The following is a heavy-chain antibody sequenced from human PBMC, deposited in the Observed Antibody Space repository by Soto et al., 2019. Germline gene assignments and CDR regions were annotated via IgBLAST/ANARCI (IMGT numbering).Heavy chain of an antibody. J-gene: IGHJ5*02. Sequence: ASVKVSCKASGYTFTSYDINWVRQATGQGLEWMGWMNPNSGNTGYAQKFQGRVTMTRNTSISTAYMELSSLRSEDTAGYYCARAYPLRSRPFGSGSYYIDNWFDPWGQGTLVTVSS. CDR1: GYTFTSYD. CDR3: ARAYPLRSRPFGSGSYYIDNWFDP. D-gene: IGHD3-10*01. V-gene: IGHV1-8*01. CDR2: MNPNSGNT.